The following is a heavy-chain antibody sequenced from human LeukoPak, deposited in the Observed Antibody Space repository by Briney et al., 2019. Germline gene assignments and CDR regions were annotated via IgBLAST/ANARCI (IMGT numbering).Heavy chain of an antibody. J-gene: IGHJ5*02. CDR2: IYHSGST. Sequence: SETLSLTCAVSGGSISSGGYSWSWIRQPPGKGLEWIGYIYHSGSTYYNPSLKSRVTISVDRSKNQFSLKLSSVTAADTAVYYCARRINGVFDPWGQGTLVTVSS. CDR3: ARRINGVFDP. V-gene: IGHV4-30-2*01. CDR1: GGSISSGGYS. D-gene: IGHD7-27*01.